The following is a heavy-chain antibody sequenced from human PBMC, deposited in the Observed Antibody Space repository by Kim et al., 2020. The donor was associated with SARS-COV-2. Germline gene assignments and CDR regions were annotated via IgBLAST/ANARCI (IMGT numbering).Heavy chain of an antibody. Sequence: ASVKVSCKASGYTFTSYDINWVRQATGQGLEWMGWMNPNSGNTGYAQKFQGRVTMTRNTSISTAYMELSSLRSEDTAVYYCARGRLWFGESGGAFDIWGQGTMVTVSS. CDR1: GYTFTSYD. J-gene: IGHJ3*02. V-gene: IGHV1-8*01. D-gene: IGHD3-10*01. CDR2: MNPNSGNT. CDR3: ARGRLWFGESGGAFDI.